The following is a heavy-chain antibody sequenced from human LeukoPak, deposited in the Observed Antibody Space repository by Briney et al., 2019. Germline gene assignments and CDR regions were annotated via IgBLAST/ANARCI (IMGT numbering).Heavy chain of an antibody. D-gene: IGHD3-22*01. CDR1: GFTFSSYS. V-gene: IGHV3-48*01. CDR3: ARDRTYYYDNSGYYYDY. Sequence: GGSLRLSCAASGFTFSSYSMNWVRQAPGKGLEWVSYISSSTSTIYYADSVKGRFTISRDNAKNSLYLQMNSLRAEDTAVYYCARDRTYYYDNSGYYYDYWGQGTLVTVSS. J-gene: IGHJ4*02. CDR2: ISSSTSTI.